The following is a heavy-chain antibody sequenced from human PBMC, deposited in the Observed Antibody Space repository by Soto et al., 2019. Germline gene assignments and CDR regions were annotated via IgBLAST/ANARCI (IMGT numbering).Heavy chain of an antibody. V-gene: IGHV3-30*18. J-gene: IGHJ6*02. Sequence: PGGSLRLSCAASGFTFSSYGMHWVRQAPGKGLEWVAVISYDGSNKYYADSVKGRFTISRGNSKNTLYLQMNSLRAEDTAVYYCAKDVGLTYYYYYGMDVWGQGTTVTVSS. CDR1: GFTFSSYG. CDR2: ISYDGSNK. D-gene: IGHD1-26*01. CDR3: AKDVGLTYYYYYGMDV.